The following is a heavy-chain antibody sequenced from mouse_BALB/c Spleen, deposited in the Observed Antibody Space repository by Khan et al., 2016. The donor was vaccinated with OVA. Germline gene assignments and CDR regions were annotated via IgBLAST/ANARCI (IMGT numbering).Heavy chain of an antibody. CDR3: ARVYGGDFDY. Sequence: EVQLQESGPGLVKPSQSLSLTCTVTGYSITSDYAWNWIRQFPGNKLELMGFISYSGNTNYNPSLKSRISITRDTSKNQFFLQLNSVTTEDTARYYCARVYGGDFDYWGQGTTLTVSS. CDR1: GYSITSDYA. V-gene: IGHV3-2*02. D-gene: IGHD1-1*01. CDR2: ISYSGNT. J-gene: IGHJ2*01.